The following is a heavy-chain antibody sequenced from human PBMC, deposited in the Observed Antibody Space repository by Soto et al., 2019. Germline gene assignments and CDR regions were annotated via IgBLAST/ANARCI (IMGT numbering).Heavy chain of an antibody. D-gene: IGHD2-2*01. CDR3: GRDPQYCSSTTCPNDVFDV. CDR1: GDSVSSNSAA. CDR2: TYYRSKWYS. Sequence: PSHTLSLTCAISGDSVSSNSAAWNWSSQSPSRGLEWLGSTYYRSKWYSDYTKSVSSRITINPDTSKNQVSLHLNSVTPEDTAVYYWGRDPQYCSSTTCPNDVFDVWGQGTMVTVSS. J-gene: IGHJ3*01. V-gene: IGHV6-1*01.